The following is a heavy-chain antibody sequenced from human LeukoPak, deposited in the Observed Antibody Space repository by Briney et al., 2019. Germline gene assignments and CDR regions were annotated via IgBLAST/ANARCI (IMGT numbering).Heavy chain of an antibody. Sequence: GGSLRLSCGASGFTFSSYAMSWVRQAPGKGQEWVSAISGSGGSTYYADSVKGRFTISRDNSKNTLYIQMNSLRAEDTAVYYCAREGGSSGWYDYWGQGTLVTVSS. J-gene: IGHJ4*02. V-gene: IGHV3-23*01. CDR3: AREGGSSGWYDY. CDR2: ISGSGGST. CDR1: GFTFSSYA. D-gene: IGHD6-19*01.